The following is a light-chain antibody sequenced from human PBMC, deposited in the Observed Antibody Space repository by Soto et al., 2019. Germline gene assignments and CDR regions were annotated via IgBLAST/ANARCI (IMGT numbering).Light chain of an antibody. Sequence: EIGLPQAASSRSLFPVERAALSCRASQRVSSSYLAWYQQKPGQAPRLLIYGASSRATGIPDRFSGSGSGTDFTLTISRLEPEDFAVYYCQQYCSSPWTFGQGTKVDIK. CDR3: QQYCSSPWT. V-gene: IGKV3-20*01. CDR1: QRVSSSY. J-gene: IGKJ1*01. CDR2: GAS.